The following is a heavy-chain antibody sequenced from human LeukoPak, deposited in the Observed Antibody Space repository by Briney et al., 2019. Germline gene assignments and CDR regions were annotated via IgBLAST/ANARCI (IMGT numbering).Heavy chain of an antibody. J-gene: IGHJ6*02. V-gene: IGHV1-46*01. CDR1: GYTFTTYY. CDR2: IDPSGGNT. CDR3: ARDLEMTTVTTSDYYYGMDV. Sequence: ASVKVSCKASGYTFTTYYMHWVRQAPGRGLEWMGIIDPSGGNTTYAQKFQARVTMTRDTSTKTVYMDLSSLRSEDTAVYYCARDLEMTTVTTSDYYYGMDVWGRGTTVTVSS. D-gene: IGHD4-17*01.